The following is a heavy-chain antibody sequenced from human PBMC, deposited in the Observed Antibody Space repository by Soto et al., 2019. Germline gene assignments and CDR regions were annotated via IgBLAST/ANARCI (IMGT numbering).Heavy chain of an antibody. D-gene: IGHD3-22*01. V-gene: IGHV1-69*13. J-gene: IGHJ6*02. CDR1: GGTFSNYA. CDR2: IIPLFDTA. CDR3: AKFSPGAYDSSQSPPGPPPPDYGMDV. Sequence: SVKVSCKASGGTFSNYAVIWVRQAPGQGLQWMGGIIPLFDTANYAQKFQGRVTITADESTSTAYMELSSLRSEDTAVYYCAKFSPGAYDSSQSPPGPPPPDYGMDVWGQGTTVTVSS.